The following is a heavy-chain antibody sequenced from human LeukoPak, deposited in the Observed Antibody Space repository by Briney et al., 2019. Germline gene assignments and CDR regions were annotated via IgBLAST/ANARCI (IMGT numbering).Heavy chain of an antibody. CDR3: ATPAVVVVAAADDAFDI. Sequence: GASVKVSCKVCGYTLTELSMHWVRQAPGKGLEWMGGFDPEDGETIYAQKFQGRVTMTEDTSTDTAYMELSSLRSEDTAVYYCATPAVVVVAAADDAFDIWGQGTMVTVSS. CDR2: FDPEDGET. J-gene: IGHJ3*02. V-gene: IGHV1-24*01. CDR1: GYTLTELS. D-gene: IGHD2-15*01.